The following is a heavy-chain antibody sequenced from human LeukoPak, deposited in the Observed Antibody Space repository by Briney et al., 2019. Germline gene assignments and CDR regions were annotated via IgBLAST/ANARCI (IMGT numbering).Heavy chain of an antibody. Sequence: ASVKVSCKASGYTFTGYYMHWVRQAPGQGLEWMGWINPNSGGTNYAQKFQGRVTMTRDTSISTAYMELSRLRSDDTAVYYCARVQRGPSDYYYYGMDVWGQGTTVTASS. CDR3: ARVQRGPSDYYYYGMDV. CDR2: INPNSGGT. CDR1: GYTFTGYY. V-gene: IGHV1-2*02. J-gene: IGHJ6*02.